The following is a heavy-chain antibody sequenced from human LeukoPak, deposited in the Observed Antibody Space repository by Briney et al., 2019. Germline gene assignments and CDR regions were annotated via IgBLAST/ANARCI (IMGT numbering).Heavy chain of an antibody. J-gene: IGHJ4*02. CDR1: GGSISSSSYY. CDR3: ARLRPLGYSNYVFAPFPILFDY. V-gene: IGHV4-39*01. Sequence: SETLPLTCTVSGGSISSSSYYWGWIRQPPGKGLEWIGSIYYSGSTYYNPSLKSRATISVDTSKNQFSLKLSSVTAADTAVYYCARLRPLGYSNYVFAPFPILFDYWGQGTLVTVSS. CDR2: IYYSGST. D-gene: IGHD4-11*01.